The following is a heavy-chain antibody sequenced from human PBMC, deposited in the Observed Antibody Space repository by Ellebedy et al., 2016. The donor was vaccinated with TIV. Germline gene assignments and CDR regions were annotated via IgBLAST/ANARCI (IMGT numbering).Heavy chain of an antibody. CDR3: VSARDNWNLN. D-gene: IGHD1-1*01. CDR2: IYHSGYT. CDR1: GDSLSSDNW. V-gene: IGHV4-4*02. Sequence: MPGGSLRPSCAVSGDSLSSDNWWNWVRQPPGKGLEWIGEIYHSGYTKFNPSLKSRATISLDWSNNSFSLGLRSVTAADTAVYYCVSARDNWNLNWGQGTLVTVSS. J-gene: IGHJ4*02.